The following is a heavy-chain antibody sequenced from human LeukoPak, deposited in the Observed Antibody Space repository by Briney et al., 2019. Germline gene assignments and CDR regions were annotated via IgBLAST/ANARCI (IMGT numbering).Heavy chain of an antibody. J-gene: IGHJ4*02. CDR3: ARADWNCAQFDY. V-gene: IGHV3-74*01. CDR2: INSDGSHT. Sequence: GGSLRLSCAASEFTFNNYWMHWVRQAPGKGLVWVSRINSDGSHTDYADSVKGRFTISRDNAKNTLYLQMNSLRAEDTAVYYCARADWNCAQFDYWGQGTLVTVSS. D-gene: IGHD1-7*01. CDR1: EFTFNNYW.